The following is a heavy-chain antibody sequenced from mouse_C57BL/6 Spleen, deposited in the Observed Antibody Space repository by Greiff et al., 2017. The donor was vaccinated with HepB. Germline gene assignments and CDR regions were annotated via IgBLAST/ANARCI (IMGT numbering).Heavy chain of an antibody. CDR2: IDPGNSDT. D-gene: IGHD3-2*02. CDR3: TRFETAQATCFDY. J-gene: IGHJ2*01. CDR1: GYTFTSYW. V-gene: IGHV1-5*01. Sequence: EVQLQQSGTVLARPGASVKMSCKTSGYTFTSYWMHWVKQRPGQGLEWIGAIDPGNSDTSYNQKFKGKAKMAAVTSASAAYMELSSLSNEDSAVYCCTRFETAQATCFDYWGQGTTLTVSS.